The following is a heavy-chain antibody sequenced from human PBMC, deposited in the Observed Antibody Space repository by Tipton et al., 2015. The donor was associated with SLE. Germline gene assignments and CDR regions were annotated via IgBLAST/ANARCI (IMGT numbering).Heavy chain of an antibody. CDR1: GFTFSDYV. D-gene: IGHD6-19*01. V-gene: IGHV3-23*01. CDR3: AKYRTGSARPYYFGLDV. J-gene: IGHJ6*02. Sequence: SLRLSCAASGFTFSDYVVTWVRQAPGQGLEWVSGISASGGSTYYADSVKGRFIISRDNNSNTLYLQMNSLRVEDTALYYCAKYRTGSARPYYFGLDVWGQGTTVIVSS. CDR2: ISASGGST.